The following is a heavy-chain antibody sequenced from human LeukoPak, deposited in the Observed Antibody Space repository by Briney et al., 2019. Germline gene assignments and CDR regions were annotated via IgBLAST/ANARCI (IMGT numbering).Heavy chain of an antibody. V-gene: IGHV3-48*01. CDR2: ISSSSSTI. Sequence: GGSLRLSCAASGFTFSSYSMNWVRQAPGKGLEWASYISSSSSTIYYADSVKGRFIISRDNSKNTLYLQMNSLRAEDTAVYYCARGPYYDTYWGQGTLVTVSS. CDR1: GFTFSSYS. J-gene: IGHJ4*02. CDR3: ARGPYYDTY. D-gene: IGHD3-22*01.